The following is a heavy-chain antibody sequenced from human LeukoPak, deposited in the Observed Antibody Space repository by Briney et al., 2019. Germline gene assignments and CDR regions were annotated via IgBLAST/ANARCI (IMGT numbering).Heavy chain of an antibody. D-gene: IGHD6-6*01. CDR3: GRVGGRSKAAKGDAFDI. CDR2: ISSGSTYM. J-gene: IGHJ3*02. CDR1: GFTFSSYS. V-gene: IGHV3-21*01. Sequence: GGSLRLSCAASGFTFSSYSMNWVRQAPGKGLEWVSSISSGSTYMYYADSVKGRFTISRDNDQNSMYLQMNSLRAEDTAVYYCGRVGGRSKAAKGDAFDIWGQGTMVTVSS.